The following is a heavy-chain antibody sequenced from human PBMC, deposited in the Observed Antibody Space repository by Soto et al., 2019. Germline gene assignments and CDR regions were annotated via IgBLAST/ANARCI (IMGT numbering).Heavy chain of an antibody. V-gene: IGHV2-5*02. J-gene: IGHJ3*02. Sequence: QITLKESGPTLVKPTQTLTLTCTFSGFSLSTSGVGVGWIRQPPGKALEWLALIYWDDDKRYSPSLKSRLTITKDTSKHQVVLTMTNMDPVDTATYYCAHVRIQIDAFDIWGQGTMVTVSS. D-gene: IGHD5-18*01. CDR1: GFSLSTSGVG. CDR2: IYWDDDK. CDR3: AHVRIQIDAFDI.